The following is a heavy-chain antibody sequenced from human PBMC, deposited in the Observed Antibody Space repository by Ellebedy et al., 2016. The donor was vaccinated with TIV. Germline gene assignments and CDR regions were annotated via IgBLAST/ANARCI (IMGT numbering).Heavy chain of an antibody. CDR1: GGSFSDYH. J-gene: IGHJ4*02. V-gene: IGHV4-34*01. CDR2: FNQSGST. Sequence: MPSETLSLTCAVYGGSFSDYHWSWIRKPPGKGLEGSGKFNQSGSTNYNPPLKSRVTISMDKSKNQFSLKLTSVTAADTAVYYCARDFVGPPNSWGPGTLVTVSS. CDR3: ARDFVGPPNS. D-gene: IGHD1-26*01.